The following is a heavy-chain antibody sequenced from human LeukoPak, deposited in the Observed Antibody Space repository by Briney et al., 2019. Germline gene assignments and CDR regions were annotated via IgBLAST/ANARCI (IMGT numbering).Heavy chain of an antibody. J-gene: IGHJ4*02. D-gene: IGHD3-22*01. V-gene: IGHV4-59*01. Sequence: SETLSLTCTVSGGSISSYYWNWIRQPPGKGLEWIGYMYYSGNTKYNPSLKSRVAISVDTSKNQFSLKLSSVTAADMAVYYCARKNRHDSSAYQRVFDYWGQGTLATVSS. CDR3: ARKNRHDSSAYQRVFDY. CDR1: GGSISSYY. CDR2: MYYSGNT.